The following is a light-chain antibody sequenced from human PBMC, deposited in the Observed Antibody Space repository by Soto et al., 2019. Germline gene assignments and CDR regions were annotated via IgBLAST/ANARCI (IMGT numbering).Light chain of an antibody. V-gene: IGLV2-11*01. CDR3: QSYDSSLSGPYV. Sequence: QSVLTQPRSVSGSPGQSVTISCTGTSSAVGGYNYVSWYQQHPGKAPKLMIYDVSKRPSGVSGRFSGSKSGTSASLAITGLQAEDEGDYYCQSYDSSLSGPYVFGPGTKVTVL. J-gene: IGLJ1*01. CDR1: SSAVGGYNY. CDR2: DVS.